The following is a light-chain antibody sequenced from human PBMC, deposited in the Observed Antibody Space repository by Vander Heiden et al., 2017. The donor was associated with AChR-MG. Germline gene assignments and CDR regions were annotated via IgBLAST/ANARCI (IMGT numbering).Light chain of an antibody. V-gene: IGLV3-19*01. CDR2: GEN. CDR3: NSRDSSGNSFV. CDR1: SLRTYS. Sequence: SSELTQDPAVSVALGQTVRITCQGDSLRTYSESWYQQKPGQAPVLVVYGENYRPSGISDRFSGSSSRNTASLTIAGAQAEDEADYYCNSRDSSGNSFVFGGGSKLTGL. J-gene: IGLJ2*01.